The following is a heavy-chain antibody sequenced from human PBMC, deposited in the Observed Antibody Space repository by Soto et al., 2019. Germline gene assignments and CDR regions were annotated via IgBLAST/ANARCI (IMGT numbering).Heavy chain of an antibody. Sequence: GASVKVSCKASGYTFTTYAMHWVRQAPGQRLEWMGWINAGNGKTKYSQKFQGRVTITRDTSASTTYMELSSLRSEDTAVYYCARDEDYWGQGTLVTVSS. V-gene: IGHV1-3*01. J-gene: IGHJ4*02. CDR3: ARDEDY. CDR1: GYTFTTYA. CDR2: INAGNGKT.